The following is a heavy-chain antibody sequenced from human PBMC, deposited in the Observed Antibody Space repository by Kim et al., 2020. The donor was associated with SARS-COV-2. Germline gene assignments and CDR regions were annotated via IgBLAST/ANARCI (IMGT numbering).Heavy chain of an antibody. CDR3: ATRGITMVQGVIIADSASGWFDP. V-gene: IGHV1-24*01. CDR1: GYTLTELS. CDR2: FDPEDGET. J-gene: IGHJ5*02. D-gene: IGHD3-10*01. Sequence: ASVKVSCKVSGYTLTELSMHWVRQAPGKGLEWMGGFDPEDGETIYAQKFQGRVTMTEDTSTDTAYMELSSLRSEDTAVYYCATRGITMVQGVIIADSASGWFDPWGQGTLVTVSS.